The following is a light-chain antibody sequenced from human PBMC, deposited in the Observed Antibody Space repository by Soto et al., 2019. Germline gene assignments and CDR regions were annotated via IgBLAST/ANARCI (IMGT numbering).Light chain of an antibody. CDR1: QSISSY. Sequence: DIQMTQSPSSLSASVGDRVTITCRASQSISSYLNWYRQKPGKAPKLLIYAASSLQSGVPSRFSGSGSGTDFTLTISSLQPDDFANYYCQQYDTYFRYTFGQGTKLDIK. V-gene: IGKV1-39*01. J-gene: IGKJ2*01. CDR3: QQYDTYFRYT. CDR2: AAS.